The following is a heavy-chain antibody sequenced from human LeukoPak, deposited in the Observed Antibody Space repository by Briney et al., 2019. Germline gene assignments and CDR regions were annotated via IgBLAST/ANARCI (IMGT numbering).Heavy chain of an antibody. J-gene: IGHJ3*02. Sequence: ASVKVSCKASGYTFTSYAMNWVRQTPGQGLEWMGWINTNTGNPTYAQGFTGRFVFSLDTSVSTAYLQISSLKAEDTAVYYCALIVGATTGRAFDIWGQGTMVTVSS. CDR3: ALIVGATTGRAFDI. CDR2: INTNTGNP. CDR1: GYTFTSYA. V-gene: IGHV7-4-1*02. D-gene: IGHD1-26*01.